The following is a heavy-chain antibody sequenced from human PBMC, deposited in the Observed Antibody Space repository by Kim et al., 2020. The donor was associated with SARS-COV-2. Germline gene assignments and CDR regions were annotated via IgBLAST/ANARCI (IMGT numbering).Heavy chain of an antibody. V-gene: IGHV3-23*01. CDR3: AKCPYYDSSGDAFDI. J-gene: IGHJ3*02. D-gene: IGHD3-22*01. CDR1: GFTFSSYA. CDR2: ISGSGGST. Sequence: GGSLRLSCAASGFTFSSYAMSWVRQAPGKGLEWVSAISGSGGSTYYADSVKGLFTISRDNSKNTLYLQMNSLRAEDTAVYYCAKCPYYDSSGDAFDIWGQGTIVTVSS.